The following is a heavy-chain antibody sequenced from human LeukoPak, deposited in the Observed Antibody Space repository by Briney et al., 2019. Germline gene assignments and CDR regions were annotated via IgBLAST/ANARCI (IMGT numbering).Heavy chain of an antibody. CDR3: ARRQWLVSDFDY. CDR2: IYYTGSI. J-gene: IGHJ4*02. Sequence: SETLSLTCAVSGYSISSPNWWGWVRQPPGKGLEWIGYIYYTGSIYYNPSLKSRLTMSVDTSKNQFSLKLSSVTAADTAVFYCARRQWLVSDFDYWGQGTLVTVSS. CDR1: GYSISSPNW. D-gene: IGHD6-19*01. V-gene: IGHV4-28*05.